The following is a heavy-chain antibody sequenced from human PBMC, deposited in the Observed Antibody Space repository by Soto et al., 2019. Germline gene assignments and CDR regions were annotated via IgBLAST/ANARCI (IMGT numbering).Heavy chain of an antibody. Sequence: GGSLRLSCAASGFTFSSYSMNWVRQAPGKGLEWVSYISSSSSTIYYADSVKGRFTISRDNAKNSLYLQMNSLRDEDTAVYYCARVLPKYSSGWPTNDYWGQGTLVTVSS. CDR2: ISSSSSTI. CDR1: GFTFSSYS. J-gene: IGHJ4*02. V-gene: IGHV3-48*02. CDR3: ARVLPKYSSGWPTNDY. D-gene: IGHD6-19*01.